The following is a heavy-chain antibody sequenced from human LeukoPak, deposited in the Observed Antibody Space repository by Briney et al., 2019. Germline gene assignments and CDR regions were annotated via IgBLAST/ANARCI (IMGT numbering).Heavy chain of an antibody. Sequence: RGESLKISCKGSGYSFTSYWIGWVRQMPGEGLEWIGIIYPGDSDTRYNPSFQGQVTISADKSISTAYLQWSSLKASDTAMYYCATQSPLRDWFDPWGQGTLVTVSS. CDR1: GYSFTSYW. D-gene: IGHD4-17*01. CDR2: IYPGDSDT. J-gene: IGHJ5*02. V-gene: IGHV5-51*01. CDR3: ATQSPLRDWFDP.